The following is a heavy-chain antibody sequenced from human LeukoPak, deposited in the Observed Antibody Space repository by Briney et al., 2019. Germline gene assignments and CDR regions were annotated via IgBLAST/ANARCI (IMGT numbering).Heavy chain of an antibody. CDR2: VYSGAGT. CDR3: ARDGSQKSLAD. D-gene: IGHD1-26*01. V-gene: IGHV3-66*01. J-gene: IGHJ4*02. Sequence: GGSLRLSCAASGFTVSSNYMSWVRQAPGKGGEWVSFVYSGAGTYYADSVKGRFTISRDISKNTVFLQMNRLSAEDTAVYYCARDGSQKSLADWGQGTLVTVSS. CDR1: GFTVSSNY.